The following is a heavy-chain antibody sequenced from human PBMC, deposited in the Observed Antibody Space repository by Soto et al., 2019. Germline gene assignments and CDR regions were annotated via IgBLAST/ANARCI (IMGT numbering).Heavy chain of an antibody. CDR2: ISAYNGNT. CDR3: ARIGYSSSSFDY. J-gene: IGHJ4*02. V-gene: IGHV1-18*01. CDR1: GYTFTSYG. Sequence: ASVKVSCKASGYTFTSYGISWVRQAPGQGLEWMGWISAYNGNTNYAQKLQGRVTMTTDTSTSTAYMELSTLGAEDTAVYYCARIGYSSSSFDYWGQGTLVTVSS. D-gene: IGHD6-6*01.